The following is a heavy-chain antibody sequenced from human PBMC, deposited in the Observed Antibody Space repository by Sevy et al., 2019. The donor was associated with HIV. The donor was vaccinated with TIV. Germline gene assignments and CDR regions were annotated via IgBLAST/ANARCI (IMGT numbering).Heavy chain of an antibody. CDR1: GFTFSSHW. Sequence: GGSLRLSCAVSGFTFSSHWMFWVRQAPGKGLVWVSHINSHGTITNYADSVKGRFAISRDNTKNTIYLQMNSLRAEDTAVYYCARGQLLQFLEWPSYGLDVWGQGTTDTVSS. D-gene: IGHD3-3*01. CDR2: INSHGTIT. CDR3: ARGQLLQFLEWPSYGLDV. V-gene: IGHV3-74*01. J-gene: IGHJ6*02.